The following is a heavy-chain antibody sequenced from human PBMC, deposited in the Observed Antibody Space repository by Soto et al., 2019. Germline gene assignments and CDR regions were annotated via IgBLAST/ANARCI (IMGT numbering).Heavy chain of an antibody. CDR1: GCTLNEVA. J-gene: IGHJ5*02. CDR3: TTYHGDYNFDH. D-gene: IGHD4-17*01. Sequence: ASVKVSCKVSGCTLNEVAMHWVRQAPGKGLEWLGGFDPDEAETIYAQHFQGRVTMTEDTSTDTVYMELSSLRSEDTALYFCTTYHGDYNFDHWGQGTLVTVSS. V-gene: IGHV1-24*01. CDR2: FDPDEAET.